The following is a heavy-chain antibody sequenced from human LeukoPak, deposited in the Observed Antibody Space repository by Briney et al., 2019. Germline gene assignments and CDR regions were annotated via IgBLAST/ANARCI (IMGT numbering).Heavy chain of an antibody. CDR3: ARENRYYDSSGFDY. V-gene: IGHV4-34*09. CDR2: IYYSGST. Sequence: KTSETPSLTCAVYGGSFSGYYWSWIRQPPGKGLEWIGYIYYSGSTYYNPSLKSRVTISVDTSKNQFSLKLSSVTAADTAVYYCARENRYYDSSGFDYWGQGTLVTVSS. CDR1: GGSFSGYY. J-gene: IGHJ4*02. D-gene: IGHD3-22*01.